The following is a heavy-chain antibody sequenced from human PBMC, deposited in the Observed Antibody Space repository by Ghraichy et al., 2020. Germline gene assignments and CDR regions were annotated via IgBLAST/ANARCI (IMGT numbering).Heavy chain of an antibody. J-gene: IGHJ6*02. CDR3: ARALEDSSGFRGMDV. Sequence: GGSLRLSCAASGFIFSSYDMHWVRQATGKGLEWVSAIGTAGDTYYPGSVKGRFTISRENAKNSLYLQMNSLRAGDTAVYYCARALEDSSGFRGMDVWGQGTTLTVSS. CDR1: GFIFSSYD. V-gene: IGHV3-13*01. D-gene: IGHD3-22*01. CDR2: IGTAGDT.